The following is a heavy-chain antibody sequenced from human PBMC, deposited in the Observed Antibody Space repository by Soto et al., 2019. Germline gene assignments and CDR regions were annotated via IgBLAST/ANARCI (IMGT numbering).Heavy chain of an antibody. CDR2: ISDTGRPT. Sequence: GGSLRLSCVASGFTFSTNALSLVRQSPEKGLEWVSAISDTGRPTYYADSVKGRFTISRDDSARTVFLQMHSLRAEDTAIYYCAKTLPTSGSAPYHYTLDVWGQGTTVTVSS. J-gene: IGHJ6*02. D-gene: IGHD4-4*01. CDR1: GFTFSTNA. V-gene: IGHV3-23*01. CDR3: AKTLPTSGSAPYHYTLDV.